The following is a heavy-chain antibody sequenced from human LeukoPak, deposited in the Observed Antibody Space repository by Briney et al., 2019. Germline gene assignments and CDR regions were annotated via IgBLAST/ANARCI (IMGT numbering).Heavy chain of an antibody. J-gene: IGHJ6*03. D-gene: IGHD6-13*01. Sequence: SETLSLTCTVAGGSISSYYWSWIRQPAGKGLEWIGRIYTSGSTNYNPSLKSRVTMSVDTSKNQFSLKLSSVTAADTAVYYCARDDLQLVRRLGRNTEYYYYYYMDVWGKGTTVTVSS. V-gene: IGHV4-4*07. CDR2: IYTSGST. CDR1: GGSISSYY. CDR3: ARDDLQLVRRLGRNTEYYYYYYMDV.